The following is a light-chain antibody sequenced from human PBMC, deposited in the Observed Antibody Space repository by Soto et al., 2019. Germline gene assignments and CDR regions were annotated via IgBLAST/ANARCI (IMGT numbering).Light chain of an antibody. CDR1: QSVSSSY. CDR3: HKSTRRPTWT. Sequence: EMVLTQSPATLSLSPGERATLSCGASQSVSSSYLAWYQQKPGLAPRLLIYDASSRATGIPDRFSGSGSGTDFTLTIRRLETEDLAVYYCHKSTRRPTWTVGQGTKGDIK. CDR2: DAS. J-gene: IGKJ1*01. V-gene: IGKV3D-20*01.